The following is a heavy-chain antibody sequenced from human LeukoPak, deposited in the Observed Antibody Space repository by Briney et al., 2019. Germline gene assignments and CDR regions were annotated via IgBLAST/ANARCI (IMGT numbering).Heavy chain of an antibody. J-gene: IGHJ4*02. V-gene: IGHV4-61*02. CDR3: ARGLYYDSSTPSGY. D-gene: IGHD3-22*01. Sequence: PSETLSLTCTVSGGSISSGSYYWSWIRQPAGKGLEWIGRIYTSGSTNYNPSLKSRVTISVDTSKNQFSLKLSSVTAADTAVYYCARGLYYDSSTPSGYWGQGTLVTVSS. CDR1: GGSISSGSYY. CDR2: IYTSGST.